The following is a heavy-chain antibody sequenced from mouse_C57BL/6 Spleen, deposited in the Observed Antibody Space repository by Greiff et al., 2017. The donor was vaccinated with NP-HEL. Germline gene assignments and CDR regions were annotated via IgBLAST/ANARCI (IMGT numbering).Heavy chain of an antibody. V-gene: IGHV1-69*01. D-gene: IGHD2-4*01. CDR3: ARTHDYDRYYFDY. CDR2: IDPSDSYT. J-gene: IGHJ2*01. CDR1: GYTFTSYW. Sequence: VQLQQPGAELVMPGASVKLSCKASGYTFTSYWMHWVKQRPGQGLEWIGEIDPSDSYTNSNQKFKGKSTLTVAKSSSTAYMQLSSLTSEDAAVYYCARTHDYDRYYFDYWGQGTTLTVSS.